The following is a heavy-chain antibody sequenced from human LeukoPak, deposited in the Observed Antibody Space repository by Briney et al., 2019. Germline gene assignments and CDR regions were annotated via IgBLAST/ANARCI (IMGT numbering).Heavy chain of an antibody. Sequence: ASVKVSCKASGYTFTKYYIHWVRQAPGQGLEWMGLINPGGDNTNYAQNFQGRVTMTRDTSTSTVYMELSSLRSEDTAIYYCARIRDGYNDAYDIWGQGIVVTVPS. CDR1: GYTFTKYY. CDR3: ARIRDGYNDAYDI. V-gene: IGHV1-46*01. D-gene: IGHD5-24*01. CDR2: INPGGDNT. J-gene: IGHJ3*02.